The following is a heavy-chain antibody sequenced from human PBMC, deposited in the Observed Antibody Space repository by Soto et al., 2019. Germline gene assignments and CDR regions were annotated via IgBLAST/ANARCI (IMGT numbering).Heavy chain of an antibody. CDR3: VQTTGWPGFDF. J-gene: IGHJ4*02. CDR1: GFDVRSKY. V-gene: IGHV3-53*01. Sequence: GGSLRLSCTASGFDVRSKYMTWVRQAPGKGLEWVSVIYGGGTTYYADSVKGRFTISRDTSKNTLYLQMNSLRAEDTAVYYCVQTTGWPGFDFWGQGTLVTVSS. CDR2: IYGGGTT. D-gene: IGHD6-19*01.